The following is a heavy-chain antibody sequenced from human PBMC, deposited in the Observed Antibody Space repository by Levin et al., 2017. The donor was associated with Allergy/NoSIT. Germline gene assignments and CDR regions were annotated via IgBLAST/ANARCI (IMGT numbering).Heavy chain of an antibody. CDR2: IWYDGSNK. Sequence: SCAASGFIFSSYGMHWVRQAPGKGLEWVAVIWYDGSNKYHVDSVKGRFTISRDNSKNTLYLQMNSLRAEDTAVYYCARDQPGDYYGMDVWGQGTTVTVSS. CDR3: ARDQPGDYYGMDV. V-gene: IGHV3-33*01. CDR1: GFIFSSYG. J-gene: IGHJ6*02. D-gene: IGHD3-10*01.